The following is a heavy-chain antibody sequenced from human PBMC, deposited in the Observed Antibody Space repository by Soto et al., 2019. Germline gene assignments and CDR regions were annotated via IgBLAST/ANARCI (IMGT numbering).Heavy chain of an antibody. D-gene: IGHD2-2*01. CDR2: ISWDGGST. CDR1: GFTFDDYT. V-gene: IGHV3-43*01. J-gene: IGHJ6*02. CDR3: AKGGCSSTSCYVGYYYGMDV. Sequence: GGSLRLSCAASGFTFDDYTMHWVRQAPGKGLEWVSLISWDGGSTCYADSVKGRFTISRDNSKNSLYLQMNSLRTEDTALYYCAKGGCSSTSCYVGYYYGMDVWGQGTTVTVSS.